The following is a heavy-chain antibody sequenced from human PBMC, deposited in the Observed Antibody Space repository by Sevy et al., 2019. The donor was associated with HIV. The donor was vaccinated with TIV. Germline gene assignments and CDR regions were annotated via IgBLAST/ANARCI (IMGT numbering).Heavy chain of an antibody. D-gene: IGHD1-26*01. CDR2: IKSKRYGGTT. J-gene: IGHJ4*02. Sequence: GGSLRLSCTASGFTFGDYAMSWVRQAPGKGLEWISFIKSKRYGGTTGNAASVKGRFTISRDASKSIAYLQMNNLKTKDTAVYYCTLWSGSQYIFDYWGQGTLVTVSS. V-gene: IGHV3-49*04. CDR3: TLWSGSQYIFDY. CDR1: GFTFGDYA.